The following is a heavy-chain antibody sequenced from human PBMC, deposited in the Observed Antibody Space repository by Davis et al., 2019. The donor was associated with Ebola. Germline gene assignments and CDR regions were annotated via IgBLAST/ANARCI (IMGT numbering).Heavy chain of an antibody. D-gene: IGHD3-16*01. CDR3: ARASPLYDY. Sequence: MPGGSLRLSCTVSGGSISSYYWSWIRQPPGKGLEWIGYIYCSGSTNYNPSLKSRVTISVDTSKNQFSLKLSSVTAADTAVYYCARASPLYDYWGQGTLVTVSS. V-gene: IGHV4-59*01. CDR2: IYCSGST. J-gene: IGHJ4*02. CDR1: GGSISSYY.